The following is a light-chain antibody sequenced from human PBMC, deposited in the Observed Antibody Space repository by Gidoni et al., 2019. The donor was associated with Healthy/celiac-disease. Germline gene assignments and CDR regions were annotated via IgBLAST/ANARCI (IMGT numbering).Light chain of an antibody. V-gene: IGKV3-20*01. CDR2: GAS. CDR3: QQYGSSPPYT. J-gene: IGKJ2*01. Sequence: IVLTQSPGTLSLSPVARATLSCRANQSVSSSYLAWYQQKPGQALRLLIYGASSRATGIPDRFSGSGSGTDFTLTISRLEPEDVAVYCCQQYGSSPPYTFGQGTKLEIK. CDR1: QSVSSSY.